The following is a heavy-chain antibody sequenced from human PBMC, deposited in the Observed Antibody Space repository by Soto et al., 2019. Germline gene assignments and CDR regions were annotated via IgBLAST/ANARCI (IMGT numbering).Heavy chain of an antibody. D-gene: IGHD2-15*01. V-gene: IGHV4-39*01. CDR1: GGSISSSSYY. J-gene: IGHJ5*02. CDR2: IYYDGST. Sequence: PSGTLSLTCTVSGGSISSSSYYWAWIRQPPGKGLEWIGTIYYDGSTYHNPSLKSRDTISVDTSNDQFSLKLSSVTAADTAVYYCASSPYIYCSSGSCYHYFDPWGQGTLVTVSS. CDR3: ASSPYIYCSSGSCYHYFDP.